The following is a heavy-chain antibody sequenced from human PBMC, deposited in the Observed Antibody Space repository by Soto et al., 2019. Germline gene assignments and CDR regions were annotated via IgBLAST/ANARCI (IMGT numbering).Heavy chain of an antibody. D-gene: IGHD4-17*01. CDR3: GVNKYEADDGDFDT. CDR2: ISGSCGST. V-gene: IGHV3-23*01. J-gene: IGHJ3*02. Sequence: GESXRLSGSSSVFTFISYASILLRHAPGKGRAWVSAISGSCGSTYYADSVNGRFTISRDNSKNTLYLQMNSLRADDTAIYYCGVNKYEADDGDFDTRGTRTIVKVS. CDR1: VFTFISYA.